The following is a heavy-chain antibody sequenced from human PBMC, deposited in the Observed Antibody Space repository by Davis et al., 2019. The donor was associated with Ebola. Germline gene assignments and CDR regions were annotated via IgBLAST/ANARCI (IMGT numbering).Heavy chain of an antibody. V-gene: IGHV3-7*01. CDR1: GFTFSSSW. J-gene: IGHJ6*02. CDR3: ARDLVQLLSSSAGYYYGMDV. Sequence: GESLKISCAASGFTFSSSWMTWVRQAPGKGLEWVANIKQDGSEKYCVDSVKGRFTISRDNAKNSLYLQMNSLRAEDTAVYYCARDLVQLLSSSAGYYYGMDVWGQGTTVTVSS. CDR2: IKQDGSEK. D-gene: IGHD6-6*01.